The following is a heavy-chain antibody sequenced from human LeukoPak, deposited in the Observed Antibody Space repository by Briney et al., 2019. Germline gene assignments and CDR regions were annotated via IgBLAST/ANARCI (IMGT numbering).Heavy chain of an antibody. CDR2: TIPIFGTA. D-gene: IGHD6-19*01. CDR3: ARPAVAGLYYFDY. Sequence: EASVKVSCKASGGTFSSYAISWVRQAPGQGLEWMGGTIPIFGTANYAQKFQGRVTITADESTSTAYMELSSLRSEDTAVYHCARPAVAGLYYFDYWGQGTLVTVSS. J-gene: IGHJ4*02. CDR1: GGTFSSYA. V-gene: IGHV1-69*13.